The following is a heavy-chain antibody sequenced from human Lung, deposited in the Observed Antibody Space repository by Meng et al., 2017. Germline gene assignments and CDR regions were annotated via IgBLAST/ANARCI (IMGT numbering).Heavy chain of an antibody. CDR1: GGSFSDYY. CDR3: ARGPTTMAHDFDY. Sequence: QSPRGGAGLCKASETLSLTCVVSGGSFSDYYWSWIRQPPGKGLEWIGEINHSGSTNYNPSLESRATISVDTSQNNLSLKLSSVTAADSAVYYCARGPTTMAHDFDYWGQGTLVTRLL. J-gene: IGHJ4*02. D-gene: IGHD4-11*01. CDR2: INHSGST. V-gene: IGHV4-34*01.